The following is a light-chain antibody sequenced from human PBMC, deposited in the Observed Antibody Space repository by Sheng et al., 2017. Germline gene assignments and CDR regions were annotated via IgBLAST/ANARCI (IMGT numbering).Light chain of an antibody. CDR1: RTVPSSY. V-gene: IGKV3-15*01. CDR2: GAS. CDR3: QQYDKWPLT. Sequence: VLTQSPGTLSLSPGERATLSCRASRTVPSSYLAWYQQNPGQAPRLLIYGASSRATGFPARLSGSGSGTEFTLTISSLQSEDFAVYYCQQYDKWPLTFGGGTKVEIK. J-gene: IGKJ4*01.